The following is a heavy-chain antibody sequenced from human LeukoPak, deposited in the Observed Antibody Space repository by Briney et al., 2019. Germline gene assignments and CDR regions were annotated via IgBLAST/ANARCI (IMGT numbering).Heavy chain of an antibody. V-gene: IGHV1-46*01. D-gene: IGHD3-10*01. J-gene: IGHJ5*02. Sequence: GASVTVSFKASGYTFPSYYLHWVRQAPGQGLEGMGIINPSGGFTNYAQKFQGRVTFTRDTSTSTVYMDLTSLKSEDTAVYYCARDSGHWCDPWGQGSLVTVSS. CDR2: INPSGGFT. CDR3: ARDSGHWCDP. CDR1: GYTFPSYY.